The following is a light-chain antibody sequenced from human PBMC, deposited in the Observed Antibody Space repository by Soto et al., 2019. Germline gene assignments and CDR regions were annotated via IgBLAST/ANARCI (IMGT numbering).Light chain of an antibody. J-gene: IGKJ2*01. V-gene: IGKV1-39*01. CDR1: QTISYF. CDR2: AAS. Sequence: DIQMTQSPSSLSASVGDRVTINCRANQTISYFLNWYQQKAGKPPKLLIYAASSLQSRVPSRVSGSGSGTDFTLSIHIFEPADFAPYCCQQTSSDLYTFGQGTKLEI. CDR3: QQTSSDLYT.